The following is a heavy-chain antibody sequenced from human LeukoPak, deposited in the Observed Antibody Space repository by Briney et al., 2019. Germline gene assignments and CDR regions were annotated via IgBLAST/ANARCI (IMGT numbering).Heavy chain of an antibody. V-gene: IGHV3-30*04. J-gene: IGHJ5*02. D-gene: IGHD3-10*01. CDR3: AREGYYYGSGNNWFDP. CDR1: GFTFSSYA. CDR2: ISYDGSNK. Sequence: GGSLRLSCAASGFTFSSYAMHWVRQAPGKGLEWVAVISYDGSNKYYADSVKGRFTIPRDNSKNTPYLQMNSLRAEDTAVYYCAREGYYYGSGNNWFDPWGQGTLVTVSS.